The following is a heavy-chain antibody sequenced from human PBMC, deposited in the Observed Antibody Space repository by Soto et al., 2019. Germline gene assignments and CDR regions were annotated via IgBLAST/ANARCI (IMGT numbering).Heavy chain of an antibody. CDR3: ARGGGGITIFGVVTDNWFDP. V-gene: IGHV4-59*01. D-gene: IGHD3-3*01. CDR2: IYYSGST. J-gene: IGHJ5*02. Sequence: SETLSLTCTVSGGSISSYYWSWIRQPPGKGLEWIGYIYYSGSTNYNPSLKSRVTISVDTSKNQFSLKQSSVTAADTAVYYCARGGGGITIFGVVTDNWFDPWGQGTLVTVSS. CDR1: GGSISSYY.